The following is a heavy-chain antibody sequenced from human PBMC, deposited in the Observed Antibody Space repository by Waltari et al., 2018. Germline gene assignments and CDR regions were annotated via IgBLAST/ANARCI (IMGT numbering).Heavy chain of an antibody. V-gene: IGHV1-8*02. CDR3: ARAKGTPARSGKGGWFDP. CDR1: GYTFTSYD. CDR2: MNPNSGNT. D-gene: IGHD2-2*01. J-gene: IGHJ5*02. Sequence: QVQLVQSGAEVKKPGASVKVSCKASGYTFTSYDINWVRQATGQGLEWMGWMNPNSGNTGYAPKFQGRVTMTRNTSTSPAYMELGSLRSEDTAVYYCARAKGTPARSGKGGWFDPWGQGTLVTVAS.